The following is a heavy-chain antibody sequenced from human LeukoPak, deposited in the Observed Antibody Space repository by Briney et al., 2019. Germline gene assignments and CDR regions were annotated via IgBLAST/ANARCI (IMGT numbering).Heavy chain of an antibody. V-gene: IGHV4-59*12. CDR2: IYYSGST. J-gene: IGHJ4*02. Sequence: TPSETLSLTCTVSGGSISSYYWSWIRQPPGKGLEWIGYIYYSGSTNYNPSLKSRVTISVDTSRNQFSLKLSSVTAADTAVYYCARDRYGSADYWGQGTLVTVSS. D-gene: IGHD1-1*01. CDR1: GGSISSYY. CDR3: ARDRYGSADY.